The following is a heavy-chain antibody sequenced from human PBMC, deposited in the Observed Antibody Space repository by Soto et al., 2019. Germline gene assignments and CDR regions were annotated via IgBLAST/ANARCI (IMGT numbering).Heavy chain of an antibody. CDR2: IHNSGST. CDR3: ARRSLGQYYFDY. D-gene: IGHD1-26*01. V-gene: IGHV4-59*08. CDR1: GCSISTYY. Sequence: SETLSLSCTVSGCSISTYYWSWIRQPPGKGLEWIGYIHNSGSTNYNPSLKSRVTISVDTSTNQFSLKLSSVTAADTAVYYCARRSLGQYYFDYWGQGTLVTVSS. J-gene: IGHJ4*02.